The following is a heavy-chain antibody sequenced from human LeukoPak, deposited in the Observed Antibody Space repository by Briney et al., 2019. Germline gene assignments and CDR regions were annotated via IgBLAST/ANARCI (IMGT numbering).Heavy chain of an antibody. J-gene: IGHJ3*02. D-gene: IGHD3-22*01. CDR2: MKPNSGNT. CDR1: GYTFTSYD. CDR3: ARERPPYYYDSSGYYYGAFDI. V-gene: IGHV1-8*03. Sequence: ASVKVSCKASGYTFTSYDINWVRQATGQGLEWMGWMKPNSGNTGYAQKFQGRVTITADKSTSTAYMELSSLRSEDTAVYYCARERPPYYYDSSGYYYGAFDIWGQGTMVTVSS.